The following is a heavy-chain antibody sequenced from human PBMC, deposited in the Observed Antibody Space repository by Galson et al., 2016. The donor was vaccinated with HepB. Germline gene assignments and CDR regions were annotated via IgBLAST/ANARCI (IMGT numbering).Heavy chain of an antibody. CDR3: ARGCPGGGDCQGGLDY. V-gene: IGHV4-34*01. CDR2: ISLSGGT. Sequence: LRLSCAASGFTFTDYYMSWIRQPPGKGPEWIGEISLSGGTSYIPSLKSRVTISIDKSKNQFSLKLSSVTAADTAVFCCARGCPGGGDCQGGLDYWGQGILVTVSS. J-gene: IGHJ4*02. D-gene: IGHD2-21*02. CDR1: GFTFTDYY.